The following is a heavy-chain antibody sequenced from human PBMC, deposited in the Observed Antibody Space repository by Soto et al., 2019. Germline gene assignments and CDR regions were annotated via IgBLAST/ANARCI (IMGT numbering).Heavy chain of an antibody. CDR1: GGTFSSYA. CDR2: IIPIFGTA. Sequence: QVQLVQSGAEVKKPGSSVKVSCKASGGTFSSYAISWVRQAPGQGLEWMGGIIPIFGTANYAQKFQGRVTITADESTSTAYMELSSLRSEDTAVYYCARGSHGTGTGVYYYYYYGMDVWGQGTTVTVSS. CDR3: ARGSHGTGTGVYYYYYYGMDV. J-gene: IGHJ6*02. D-gene: IGHD1-7*01. V-gene: IGHV1-69*01.